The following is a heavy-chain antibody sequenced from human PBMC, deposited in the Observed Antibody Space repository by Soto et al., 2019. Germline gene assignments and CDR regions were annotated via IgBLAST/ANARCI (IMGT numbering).Heavy chain of an antibody. CDR3: EKDHATTGLAY. CDR1: GFTFSSYG. J-gene: IGHJ4*02. V-gene: IGHV3-30*18. CDR2: ISYDGSNK. D-gene: IGHD4-17*01. Sequence: GGSLRLSCAASGFTFSSYGMHCVRQAPGKGLEWVAVISYDGSNKYYADSVKGRFTISRDNSKNTLYLQMNSLRAEDTAVYYCEKDHATTGLAYWGQGTLVTVSS.